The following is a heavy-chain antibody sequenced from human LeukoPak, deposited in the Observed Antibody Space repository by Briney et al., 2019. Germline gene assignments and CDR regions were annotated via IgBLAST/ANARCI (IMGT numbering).Heavy chain of an antibody. CDR1: GSIFSDYY. V-gene: IGHV1-2*02. CDR2: ISRRSGAT. Sequence: ASVKVSCKASGSIFSDYYMHWVRQVPGRGFEWMGWISRRSGATKIAQKFQGRVTLTRDTSISTAYVELTNLASDDTAVYYCVSWAGGSSDVASFDYWGRGTLVLVSS. D-gene: IGHD3-10*01. CDR3: VSWAGGSSDVASFDY. J-gene: IGHJ4*02.